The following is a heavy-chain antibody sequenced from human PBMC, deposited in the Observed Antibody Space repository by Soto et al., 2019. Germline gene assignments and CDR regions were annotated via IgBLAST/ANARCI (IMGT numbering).Heavy chain of an antibody. D-gene: IGHD6-13*01. V-gene: IGHV5-51*03. J-gene: IGHJ3*02. CDR2: IYLGDSDT. Sequence: EVQLVQSGVEVKKPGESLKISCKGSGDNFTNYWIGWVRQMPGKGLEWMGIIYLGDSDTRYSPSFQGQVTISADKSISTAYLQWSSLKTSDTDMYYCATYNPAAGTGAFDIWGQGTMVTISS. CDR1: GDNFTNYW. CDR3: ATYNPAAGTGAFDI.